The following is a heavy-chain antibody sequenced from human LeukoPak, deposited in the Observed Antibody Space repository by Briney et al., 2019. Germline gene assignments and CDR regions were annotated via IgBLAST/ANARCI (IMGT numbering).Heavy chain of an antibody. D-gene: IGHD2-8*02. V-gene: IGHV3-23*01. CDR2: ISASGSRT. Sequence: GGSLRLSCAASGFTFSTLDMSWVRQAPGKGLECVSSISASGSRTYYADSVKGRFTISRDNSRDTLHLQMNSLRAEDTAVYYCAKDSSVLVAADDYWGQGTLVTVSS. CDR1: GFTFSTLD. CDR3: AKDSSVLVAADDY. J-gene: IGHJ4*02.